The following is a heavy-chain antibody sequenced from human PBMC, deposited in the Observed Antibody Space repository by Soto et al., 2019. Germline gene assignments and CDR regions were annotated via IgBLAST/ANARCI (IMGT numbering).Heavy chain of an antibody. CDR1: CACLSDNY. J-gene: IGHJ5*02. Sequence: SLXCPVCCACLSDNYCNWLRQPPGKGLEWIGEINHSGNTNYNPSLRSRVTISIDTSKNQLCLNLRSVSAADTADYYCARGRGEFDDWGQGTPVTVSS. CDR3: ARGRGEFDD. V-gene: IGHV4-34*01. CDR2: INHSGNT. D-gene: IGHD2-21*01.